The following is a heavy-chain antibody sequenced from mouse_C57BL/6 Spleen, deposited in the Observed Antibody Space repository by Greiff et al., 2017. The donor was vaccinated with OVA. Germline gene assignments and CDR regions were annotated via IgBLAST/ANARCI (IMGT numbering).Heavy chain of an antibody. CDR1: GYTFTDYY. CDR3: ARRGGYIYFDY. Sequence: VQLKQSGPVLVKPGASVKMSCKASGYTFTDYYMNWVKQSHGKSLEWIGVINPYNGGTSYNQKFKGKATLTVDKSSSTAYMELNSLTSEDSAVYYCARRGGYIYFDYWGQGTTLTVSS. V-gene: IGHV1-19*01. J-gene: IGHJ2*01. D-gene: IGHD2-2*01. CDR2: INPYNGGT.